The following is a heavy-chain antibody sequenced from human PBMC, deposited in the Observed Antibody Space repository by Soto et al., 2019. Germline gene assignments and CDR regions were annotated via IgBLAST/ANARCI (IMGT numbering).Heavy chain of an antibody. CDR3: TRDGDGRMTTNPYYYYGMDV. Sequence: SETLSLTCAVYGGSLSGYYWSWIRQPPGKGLEWIGEINHSGSTNYNPSLKSRVSISVDTSKNQFSLNLSSVTAADTAVYYCTRDGDGRMTTNPYYYYGMDVWGPGITITVSS. CDR2: INHSGST. V-gene: IGHV4-34*01. CDR1: GGSLSGYY. D-gene: IGHD2-21*02. J-gene: IGHJ6*02.